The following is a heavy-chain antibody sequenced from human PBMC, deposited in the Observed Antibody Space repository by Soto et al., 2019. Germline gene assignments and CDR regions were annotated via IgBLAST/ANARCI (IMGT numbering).Heavy chain of an antibody. V-gene: IGHV3-74*01. CDR2: ISDDAIST. CDR1: GFRFSYYW. J-gene: IGHJ4*02. D-gene: IGHD2-2*01. CDR3: AREVPISAVNYIDY. Sequence: GGSLRLSCSVSGFRFSYYWMHWVRQAPGKGLVWVARISDDAISTSYAPFVKGRFTISRDNIKNTLYLQLNSLTADDAAFYYCAREVPISAVNYIDYWGQGALVTVSS.